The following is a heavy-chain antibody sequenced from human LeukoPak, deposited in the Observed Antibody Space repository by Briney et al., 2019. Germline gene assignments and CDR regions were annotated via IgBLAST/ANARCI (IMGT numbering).Heavy chain of an antibody. J-gene: IGHJ3*02. CDR1: GVSINSYY. V-gene: IGHV4-34*01. CDR2: INHSGST. Sequence: MSSETLSLTCTVSGVSINSYYWTWIRQPPGKGLEWIGEINHSGSTNYNPSLKSRVTISVDTSKNQFSLKLSSVTAADTAVYYCARVRFLRLSSGWYRAVAFDIWGQGTMVTVSS. CDR3: ARVRFLRLSSGWYRAVAFDI. D-gene: IGHD6-19*01.